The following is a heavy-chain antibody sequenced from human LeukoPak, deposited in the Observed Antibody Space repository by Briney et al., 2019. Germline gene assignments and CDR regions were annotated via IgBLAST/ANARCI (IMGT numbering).Heavy chain of an antibody. CDR3: ARVIVSYRYDANWFDP. J-gene: IGHJ5*02. V-gene: IGHV4-38-2*02. Sequence: SETLSLTCSVSGYSISSGNYWGWNRQSPGKGLEWIGSIHYSGSTYYNPSLKSRVTVSVDTSENQFSLKLNSVTAADTAVYYCARVIVSYRYDANWFDPWGQGTLVTVSS. CDR1: GYSISSGNY. D-gene: IGHD2-8*01. CDR2: IHYSGST.